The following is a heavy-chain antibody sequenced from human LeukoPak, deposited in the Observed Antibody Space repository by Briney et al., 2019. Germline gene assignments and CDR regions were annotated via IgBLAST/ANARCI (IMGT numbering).Heavy chain of an antibody. CDR3: ARVFARGGEISGSYYYY. D-gene: IGHD1-26*01. Sequence: SVKVSCKASGGTFSSYAVSWVRQAPGQGLEWMGEIIPMFNTANYAQKFQGRVTITTEESTSTVYMELSSLGSEDTAMYYCARVFARGGEISGSYYYYWGQGTLVTVSS. J-gene: IGHJ4*02. V-gene: IGHV1-69*05. CDR2: IIPMFNTA. CDR1: GGTFSSYA.